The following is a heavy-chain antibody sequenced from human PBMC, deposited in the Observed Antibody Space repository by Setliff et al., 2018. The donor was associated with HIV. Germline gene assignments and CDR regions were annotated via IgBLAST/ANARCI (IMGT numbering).Heavy chain of an antibody. V-gene: IGHV4-61*02. CDR2: IYTSGST. D-gene: IGHD3-10*01. Sequence: SETLSLTCTVSGGSIRSGSYYWSWIRQPAGKGLEWIGRIYTSGSTNYNPSLKSRVTISVDTSKNQFSLKLSSVTAADTAVYYCARITMVRGVYYGMDVWGQGTTVTVSS. CDR3: ARITMVRGVYYGMDV. CDR1: GGSIRSGSYY. J-gene: IGHJ6*02.